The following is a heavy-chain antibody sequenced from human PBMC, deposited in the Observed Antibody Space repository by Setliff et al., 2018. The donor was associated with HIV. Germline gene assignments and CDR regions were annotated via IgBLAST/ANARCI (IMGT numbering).Heavy chain of an antibody. CDR3: ARNPHSSSWFYSYYYMDV. D-gene: IGHD6-13*01. J-gene: IGHJ6*03. CDR1: GLTFSTYS. Sequence: GGSLRLSCAGSGLTFSTYSMSWVRQAPGKGLEWVSYISSSSSTIYYADSVKGRFTISRDNAKNSLYLQMNSLRVEDTAVYYCARNPHSSSWFYSYYYMDVWAKGTTVTVSS. CDR2: ISSSSSTI. V-gene: IGHV3-48*01.